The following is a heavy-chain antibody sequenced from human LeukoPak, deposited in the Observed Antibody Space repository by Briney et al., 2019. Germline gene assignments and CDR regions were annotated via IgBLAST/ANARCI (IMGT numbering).Heavy chain of an antibody. CDR2: VSGSGGST. J-gene: IGHJ4*02. D-gene: IGHD3-3*01. CDR1: GFTFSSYT. V-gene: IGHV3-23*01. CDR3: AKDHDDYDFWSGYLDY. Sequence: GGSLRLSCAASGFTFSSYTLCSGRQAPRKGLGWVSAVSGSGGSTDYADAVKGRFTISRDNSKNTLYLQMNSLSAEDTAVYYCAKDHDDYDFWSGYLDYWGQGTLVTVSS.